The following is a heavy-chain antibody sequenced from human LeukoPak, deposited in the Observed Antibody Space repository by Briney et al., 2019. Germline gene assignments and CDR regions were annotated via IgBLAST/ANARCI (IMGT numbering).Heavy chain of an antibody. CDR2: ISAYNGNT. J-gene: IGHJ5*02. Sequence: EASGKVSCKASGYTFTSYGISWVRQAPGQGLEWMGWISAYNGNTNYAQKLQGRVTMTTDTSTSTAYMELRSLRSDDTAVYYCARTLMALDGDLGWFDPWGQGTLVTVSS. V-gene: IGHV1-18*01. CDR3: ARTLMALDGDLGWFDP. CDR1: GYTFTSYG. D-gene: IGHD4-17*01.